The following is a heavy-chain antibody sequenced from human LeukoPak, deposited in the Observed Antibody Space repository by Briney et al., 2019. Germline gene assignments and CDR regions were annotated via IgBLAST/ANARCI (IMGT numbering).Heavy chain of an antibody. CDR1: GSTFGSNA. CDR2: ISGSGAST. D-gene: IGHD5-18*01. V-gene: IGHV3-23*01. J-gene: IGHJ4*02. Sequence: GGSLRPSCEALGSTFGSNAMSWVRQVPGKGLEWSPVISGSGASTSYADSVKGRFTIARDNSKNTLYLQMNSLRAEDTAVYYCAKVGYFFGYLYYFDNWGQGTLVTVSS. CDR3: AKVGYFFGYLYYFDN.